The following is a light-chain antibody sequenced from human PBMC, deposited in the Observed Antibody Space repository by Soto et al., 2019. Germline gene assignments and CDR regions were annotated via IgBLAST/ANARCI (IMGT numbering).Light chain of an antibody. J-gene: IGKJ4*01. V-gene: IGKV1-9*01. CDR2: AAS. CDR1: QGINNF. Sequence: IPLTQSPSSLSASVGDRVIITCRASQGINNFLAWYQQNPGKAPKLLIYAASTLQTGVPSRFGGSGSGTDFTLTISSLQPEDFATYYCQQFNSYPLTFGGGTKVEIK. CDR3: QQFNSYPLT.